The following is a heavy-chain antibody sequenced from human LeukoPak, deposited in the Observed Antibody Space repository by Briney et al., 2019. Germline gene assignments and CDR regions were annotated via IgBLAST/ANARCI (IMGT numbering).Heavy chain of an antibody. J-gene: IGHJ4*02. CDR1: GYTFTSYY. CDR3: ARNSGYCSGGSCYEYNDY. V-gene: IGHV1-46*01. CDR2: INPSGGST. D-gene: IGHD2-15*01. Sequence: ASVKVSCKASGYTFTSYYMHWVRQAPGQGLEWMGIINPSGGSTSYAQKFQGRVTMTRDRSTSTVYRELSSLRSEDTAVYYCARNSGYCSGGSCYEYNDYWGQGTLVTVSS.